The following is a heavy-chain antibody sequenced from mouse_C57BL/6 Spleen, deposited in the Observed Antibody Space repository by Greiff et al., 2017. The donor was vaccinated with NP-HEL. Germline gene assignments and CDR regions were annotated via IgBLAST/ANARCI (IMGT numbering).Heavy chain of an antibody. J-gene: IGHJ2*01. Sequence: EVQLQQSGPELVKPGASVKISCKASGYTFTDYYMNWVKQSHGKSLEWIGDINPNNGGTSYNQKFKGKATLTVDKSSSTAYMELRSLTSEDSAVYYCARTADYDDYWGQGTTLTVSS. CDR3: ARTADYDDY. CDR2: INPNNGGT. CDR1: GYTFTDYY. V-gene: IGHV1-26*01. D-gene: IGHD2-4*01.